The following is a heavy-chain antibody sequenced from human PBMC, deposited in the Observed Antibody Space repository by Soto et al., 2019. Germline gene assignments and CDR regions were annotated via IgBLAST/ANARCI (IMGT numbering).Heavy chain of an antibody. Sequence: SATLSLTCALSFHCFRSSNWLGWIRQPPGNGLERIGYIYYSGATYYNPSLKSRVTMSVDTSKNQLSLRLSSVTAAASALYYCVRHVHSCSWRVDVWGQGTPVT. V-gene: IGHV4-28*01. CDR3: VRHVHSCSWRVDV. D-gene: IGHD2-15*01. CDR1: FHCFRSSNW. CDR2: IYYSGAT. J-gene: IGHJ6*02.